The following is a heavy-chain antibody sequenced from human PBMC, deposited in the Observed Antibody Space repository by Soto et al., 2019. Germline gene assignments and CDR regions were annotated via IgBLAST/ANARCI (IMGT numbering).Heavy chain of an antibody. CDR3: TRSIVVVTPLDY. CDR1: GYTFTSYA. Sequence: QVQLVQSGAEEKKPGASVKVSCKASGYTFTSYAMHWVRQAPGQRLEWMGWINAGNGYTKYSPKFQGRVTITRDTTASTTWTALSSLRSAATAVYDCTRSIVVVTPLDYWGQGTLVSVSS. D-gene: IGHD2-21*02. V-gene: IGHV1-3*05. J-gene: IGHJ4*02. CDR2: INAGNGYT.